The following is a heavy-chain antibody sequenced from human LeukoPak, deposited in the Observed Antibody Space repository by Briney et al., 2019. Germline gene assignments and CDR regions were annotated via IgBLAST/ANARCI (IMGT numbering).Heavy chain of an antibody. Sequence: SETLSLTCTVSGGSISSSSYYWGWIRQPPGKGLEWIGSIYYSGSTYYNPSLKSRVTMSIDTSKNQFSLKLGTVTAADTAVYYCARQVATKGEWAFDVWGQGTVVTVSS. CDR2: IYYSGST. CDR3: ARQVATKGEWAFDV. CDR1: GGSISSSSYY. V-gene: IGHV4-39*07. J-gene: IGHJ3*01. D-gene: IGHD5-12*01.